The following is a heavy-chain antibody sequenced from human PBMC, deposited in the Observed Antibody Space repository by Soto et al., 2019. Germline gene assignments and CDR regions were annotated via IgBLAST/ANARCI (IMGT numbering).Heavy chain of an antibody. J-gene: IGHJ5*02. Sequence: PGGSLRLSCAASGFTFSSYSMNWVRQAPGKGLEWVSSISSSSSYIYYADSVKGRFTISRDNAKNSLYLQMNSLRAEDTAVYYCARDPRRGYSGYGGFFDPWGQGTLVTV. CDR1: GFTFSSYS. CDR2: ISSSSSYI. D-gene: IGHD5-12*01. V-gene: IGHV3-21*01. CDR3: ARDPRRGYSGYGGFFDP.